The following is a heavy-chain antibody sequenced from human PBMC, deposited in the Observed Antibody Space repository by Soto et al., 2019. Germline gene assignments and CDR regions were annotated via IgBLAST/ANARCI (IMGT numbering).Heavy chain of an antibody. CDR1: GGSISSYY. J-gene: IGHJ4*02. D-gene: IGHD3-9*01. CDR2: IYYSGST. CDR3: ARHANYDILTGYYSPSVDY. V-gene: IGHV4-59*08. Sequence: SETLSLTCTVSGGSISSYYWSWIRQPPGKGLEWIGYIYYSGSTNYNPSLKSRVTISVDTSKNQFSLKLSSVTAADTAVYYCARHANYDILTGYYSPSVDYWGQGTLVTSPQ.